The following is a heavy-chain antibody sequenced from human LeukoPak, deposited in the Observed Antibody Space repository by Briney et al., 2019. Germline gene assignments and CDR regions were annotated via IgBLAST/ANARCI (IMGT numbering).Heavy chain of an antibody. J-gene: IGHJ4*02. D-gene: IGHD4-11*01. CDR2: IYEGIP. Sequence: PSETLSLTCSVSGGSINSRLWAWIRQPPGKGLEWIGYIYEGIPTYNPSLKSRVTISADTSNSQYSLKLNSVTAADTAVYYCASEDTADYKGRFDHWGQGTLVTVSS. CDR3: ASEDTADYKGRFDH. CDR1: GGSINSRL. V-gene: IGHV4-4*08.